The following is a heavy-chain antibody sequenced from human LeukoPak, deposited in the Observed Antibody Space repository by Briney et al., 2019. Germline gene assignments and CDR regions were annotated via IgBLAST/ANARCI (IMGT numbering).Heavy chain of an antibody. CDR1: GYTFTSYY. Sequence: ASVKVSCKASGYTFTSYYMHWVRQAPGLGLEWMGIINPSGGSTSYAQKFQGRVTMTRDTSANTAYMELSSLRSEDTAVYYCARDHYEQLVDYWGQGTPVTVSS. D-gene: IGHD6-13*01. V-gene: IGHV1-46*01. J-gene: IGHJ4*02. CDR3: ARDHYEQLVDY. CDR2: INPSGGST.